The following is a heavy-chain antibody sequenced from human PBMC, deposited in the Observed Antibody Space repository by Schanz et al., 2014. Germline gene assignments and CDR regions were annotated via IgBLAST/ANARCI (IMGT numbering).Heavy chain of an antibody. D-gene: IGHD3-9*01. CDR2: LSGSGGST. J-gene: IGHJ4*02. V-gene: IGHV3-23*04. CDR3: AKQIHYDILTVTRN. CDR1: GFTFSSYA. Sequence: EADLVESGGGLIQRGGSLRLSCAASGFTFSSYAMSWVRQAPGKGLEWVSALSGSGGSTYYADSVKGRFTISRDNSKNTLYLQMNSLRAEDTAVYYCAKQIHYDILTVTRNWGQGTLVTVSS.